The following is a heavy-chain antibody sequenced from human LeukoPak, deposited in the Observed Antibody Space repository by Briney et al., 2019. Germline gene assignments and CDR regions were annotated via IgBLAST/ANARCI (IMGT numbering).Heavy chain of an antibody. CDR3: ARCTAVTPYYYYMDV. CDR1: GGSFSGYY. V-gene: IGHV4-34*01. Sequence: SETLSLTCAVYGGSFSGYYWSWIRQPPGKGLEWIGEINHSGSTNYNPSLKSRVTMSVDTSKNQFSLKLSSVTAADTAVYYCARCTAVTPYYYYMDVWGKGTTVTVSS. D-gene: IGHD4-23*01. J-gene: IGHJ6*03. CDR2: INHSGST.